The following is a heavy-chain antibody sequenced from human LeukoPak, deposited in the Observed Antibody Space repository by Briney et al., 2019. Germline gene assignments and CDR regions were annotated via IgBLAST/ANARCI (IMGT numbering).Heavy chain of an antibody. CDR2: ISGSGGST. CDR1: GFTFSSYG. J-gene: IGHJ4*02. Sequence: GGSLRLSCAASGFTFSSYGMSWVRKAPGRGLDWVSAISGSGGSTYYADSVKGRFTISRDNAKNSLYLQMNSLKPEDTAVYYCARVAEAAAFDSWGQGTLVTVSS. D-gene: IGHD6-13*01. V-gene: IGHV3-23*01. CDR3: ARVAEAAAFDS.